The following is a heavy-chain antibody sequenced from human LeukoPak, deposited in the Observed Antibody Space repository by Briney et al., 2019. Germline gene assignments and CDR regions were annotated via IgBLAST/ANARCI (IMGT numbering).Heavy chain of an antibody. D-gene: IGHD3-10*01. Sequence: ASVKVSCKASGYTFTGYYMHWVRQAPGQGLEWMGWINPNSGGTNYAQEFQGRVTMTRDTSISTAYMELSRLRSDDTAVYYCARRSLLWFGNPDYYFDYWGQGTLVTVSS. V-gene: IGHV1-2*02. CDR3: ARRSLLWFGNPDYYFDY. CDR2: INPNSGGT. J-gene: IGHJ4*02. CDR1: GYTFTGYY.